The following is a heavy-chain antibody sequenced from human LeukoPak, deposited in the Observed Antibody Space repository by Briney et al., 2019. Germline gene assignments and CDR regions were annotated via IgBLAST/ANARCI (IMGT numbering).Heavy chain of an antibody. CDR3: ARVGSRGYYSFVGY. D-gene: IGHD3-22*01. V-gene: IGHV3-20*04. Sequence: GGSLRLSCAASGFTFDDYGMSWVRQAPGKGLEWVSAINWNGGSTGYADSVKGRFTISRDNAKNSLYLQMNSLRAEDTAFYYCARVGSRGYYSFVGYWGQGTLVTVSS. CDR1: GFTFDDYG. J-gene: IGHJ4*02. CDR2: INWNGGST.